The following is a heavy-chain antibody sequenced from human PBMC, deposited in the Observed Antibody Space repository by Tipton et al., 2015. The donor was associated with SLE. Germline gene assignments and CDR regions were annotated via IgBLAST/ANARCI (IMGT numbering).Heavy chain of an antibody. Sequence: TLSLTCTVSGGSISPYYWTWIRQPAGKGLEWIGRIYNSGSPNYNPSLKSRVIMSVDTSKNQFSLKLSSVTAADTAVYYCTRDGGVGATVWWGQGTLVTVSS. CDR2: IYNSGSP. CDR3: TRDGGVGATVW. CDR1: GGSISPYY. D-gene: IGHD1-26*01. V-gene: IGHV4-4*07. J-gene: IGHJ4*02.